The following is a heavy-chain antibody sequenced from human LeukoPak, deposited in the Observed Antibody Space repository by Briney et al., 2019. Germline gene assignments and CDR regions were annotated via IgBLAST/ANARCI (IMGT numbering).Heavy chain of an antibody. V-gene: IGHV3-7*05. J-gene: IGHJ4*02. CDR2: IKEDGGVT. CDR1: GFTFRSSW. Sequence: PGGSLRLSCTASGFTFRSSWMAWIRQAPGKGLEWLANIKEDGGVTNYVDSVKGRFTISRDNAKNSLSLQMNSLRDEDTALYYCARDSGYDAFDYWGQGTLVTVSS. D-gene: IGHD5-12*01. CDR3: ARDSGYDAFDY.